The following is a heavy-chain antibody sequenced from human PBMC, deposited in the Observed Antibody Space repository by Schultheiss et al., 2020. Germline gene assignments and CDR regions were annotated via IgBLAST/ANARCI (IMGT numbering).Heavy chain of an antibody. V-gene: IGHV3-30*03. J-gene: IGHJ5*02. CDR1: GFTFSSYS. D-gene: IGHD2-2*01. CDR3: ARATLVVPAATWFDP. CDR2: ISYDGSNK. Sequence: GESLKISCAASGFTFSSYSMNWVRQAPGKGLEWVAVISYDGSNKYYADSVKGRFTISRDNSKNTLYLQMSSLRAEDTAVYYCARATLVVPAATWFDPWGQGTLVTVSS.